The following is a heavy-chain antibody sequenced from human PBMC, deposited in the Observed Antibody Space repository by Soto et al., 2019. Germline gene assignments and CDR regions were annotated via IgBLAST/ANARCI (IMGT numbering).Heavy chain of an antibody. V-gene: IGHV3-11*01. CDR3: ARESEPLDY. J-gene: IGHJ4*02. CDR2: ISSSGNII. CDR1: GFTFSDYY. Sequence: HGWSLRLSCAASGFTFSDYYMNWTRQAPGTGLEWVSYISSSGNIIYYADSVKGRFTISRDNAKNSLYLQMKSLRAEDAAVYYCARESEPLDYWGQRTLVTVSS.